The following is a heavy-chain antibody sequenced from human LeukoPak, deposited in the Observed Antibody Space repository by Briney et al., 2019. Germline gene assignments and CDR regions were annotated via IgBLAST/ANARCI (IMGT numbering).Heavy chain of an antibody. CDR3: ARGAHNWSYFYFDY. CDR1: GGPISSHY. Sequence: SETLSLTCTVSGGPISSHYWSWIRQPPGKGLEWIGYIYDSGSTNYTPTLKSRVTISVDTSKTQFSLKLSSVTAADTAVYYCARGAHNWSYFYFDYWGQGTLVTVSS. D-gene: IGHD1-7*01. J-gene: IGHJ4*02. CDR2: IYDSGST. V-gene: IGHV4-59*11.